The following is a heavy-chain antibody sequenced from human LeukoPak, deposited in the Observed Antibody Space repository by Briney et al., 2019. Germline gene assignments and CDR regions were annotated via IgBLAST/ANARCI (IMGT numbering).Heavy chain of an antibody. J-gene: IGHJ4*02. CDR2: MNPNSGNT. CDR1: GYTFTSYD. CDR3: ARSLAFGVPVADY. V-gene: IGHV1-8*01. Sequence: GASVKVSCKASGYTFTSYDINWVRQATGQGLEWMGWMNPNSGNTGYAQKFQGRFTMTRNTSISTAYMELSSLRSEDTAVYYCARSLAFGVPVADYWGQGTLVTVSS. D-gene: IGHD2-15*01.